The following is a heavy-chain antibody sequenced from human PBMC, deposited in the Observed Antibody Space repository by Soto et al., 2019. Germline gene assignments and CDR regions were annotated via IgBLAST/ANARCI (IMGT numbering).Heavy chain of an antibody. CDR3: ARAAFRSGYYGYYYGMDV. Sequence: QVQLVQSGAEVKKPGSSVKVSCKASGGTFSTHAISWVRQAPGQGLEWLGGIIPTLGTPNYAQKFQGRVTVTADEYTSTAYIALSRLTSEDTAVYYCARAAFRSGYYGYYYGMDVWGQGTAVNV. D-gene: IGHD3-3*01. CDR2: IIPTLGTP. V-gene: IGHV1-69*01. J-gene: IGHJ6*02. CDR1: GGTFSTHA.